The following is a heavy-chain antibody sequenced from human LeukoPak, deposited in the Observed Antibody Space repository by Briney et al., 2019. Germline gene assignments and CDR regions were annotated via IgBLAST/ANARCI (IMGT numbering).Heavy chain of an antibody. Sequence: GGSVRLSCAASGFTFSPYTMTSVRQAPGKGLEWISSISSSSKFLYYEDSVRGRFTISRDNAKNSLFLQMDSLRGEDTAIYYCAREGLHPRIQLPGHYSDSWGPGTLVIVSS. V-gene: IGHV3-21*06. D-gene: IGHD1-1*01. CDR1: GFTFSPYT. J-gene: IGHJ4*02. CDR2: ISSSSKFL. CDR3: AREGLHPRIQLPGHYSDS.